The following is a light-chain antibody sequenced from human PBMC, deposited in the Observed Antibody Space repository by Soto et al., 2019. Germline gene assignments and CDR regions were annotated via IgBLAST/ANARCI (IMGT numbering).Light chain of an antibody. V-gene: IGLV2-23*01. J-gene: IGLJ2*01. CDR2: EGS. CDR1: SSDIGNYNL. CDR3: CSFAGSSPS. Sequence: QSALTKPASVSGSPGQSITISCTGTSSDIGNYNLVSWYQQHPGEAPKLMIYEGSKRPSGVSNRFSASKSGNTASLTISGLQAEDEADYYCCSFAGSSPSFGGGTKLTVL.